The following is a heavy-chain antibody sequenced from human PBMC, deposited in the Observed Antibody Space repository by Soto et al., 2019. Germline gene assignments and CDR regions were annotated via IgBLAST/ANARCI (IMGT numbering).Heavy chain of an antibody. CDR2: IYYSGST. J-gene: IGHJ4*02. D-gene: IGHD2-15*01. CDR1: GGAISSYY. Sequence: SETLSLTCTVSGGAISSYYWSWVRQPPGKGLEWIGYIYYSGSTNYNPSLKSRVTISVDTSKSQFSLKLSSVTAADTAVYYCARFSFSAATLDYWGQGTLVTVSS. V-gene: IGHV4-59*01. CDR3: ARFSFSAATLDY.